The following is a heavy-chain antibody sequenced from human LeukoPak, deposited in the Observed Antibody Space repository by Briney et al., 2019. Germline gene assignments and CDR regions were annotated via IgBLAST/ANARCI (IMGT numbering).Heavy chain of an antibody. Sequence: GPSLRLSCPTAACTFSRYAMSWVGQAPGKGLEWVSAISGSGGSTYYADSVKGRFTISRDNSKNTLYLQMNSLRAEDTAVYYCANIRLSGSRSRFFDYWGQGTLVTVSS. CDR2: ISGSGGST. CDR3: ANIRLSGSRSRFFDY. J-gene: IGHJ4*02. D-gene: IGHD3-3*01. CDR1: ACTFSRYA. V-gene: IGHV3-23*01.